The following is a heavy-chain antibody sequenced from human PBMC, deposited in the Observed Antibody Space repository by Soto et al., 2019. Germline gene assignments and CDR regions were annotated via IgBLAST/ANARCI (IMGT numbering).Heavy chain of an antibody. CDR1: CGSISSGGDY. D-gene: IGHD2-2*02. V-gene: IGHV4-31*02. CDR2: IYYSGST. J-gene: IGHJ4*02. CDR3: ARGPIQDY. Sequence: PSETQSHTRTVACGSISSGGDYRSRNKKHPGKGLEWIGYIYYSGSTYYNPSLKSRVTISVDTSKNQFSLKLSSVTAADTAVYYCARGPIQDYWGQGTLVTVSS.